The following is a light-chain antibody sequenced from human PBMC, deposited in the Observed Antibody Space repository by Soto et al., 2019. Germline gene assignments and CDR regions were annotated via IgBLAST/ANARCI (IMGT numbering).Light chain of an antibody. CDR2: DAS. V-gene: IGKV1-5*01. CDR1: QKISSW. Sequence: DIQMTQSPSTLSASVGDRVTITCRASQKISSWLAWYQQKPGKAPNLLIYDASRLQSGVPSRFSGSGSGTEFTLTISSLQPDDFATYYCQQYNSFSPYAFGQGTKLEIK. J-gene: IGKJ2*01. CDR3: QQYNSFSPYA.